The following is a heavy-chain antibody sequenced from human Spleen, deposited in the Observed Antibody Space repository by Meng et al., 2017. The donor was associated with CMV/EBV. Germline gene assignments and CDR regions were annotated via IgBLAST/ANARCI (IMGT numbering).Heavy chain of an antibody. D-gene: IGHD3-3*01. J-gene: IGHJ4*02. CDR3: AKDLDPNYDFWSGQQMPYY. V-gene: IGHV3-23*01. Sequence: GESLKISCAGSGFTFSSYTMNWVRQAPDKGPEWVSGISGSGATTNYADSVKGRFTISRDNSKSTLYLQMNSLRAEDTAVYYCAKDLDPNYDFWSGQQMPYYWGQGTLVTVSS. CDR2: ISGSGATT. CDR1: GFTFSSYT.